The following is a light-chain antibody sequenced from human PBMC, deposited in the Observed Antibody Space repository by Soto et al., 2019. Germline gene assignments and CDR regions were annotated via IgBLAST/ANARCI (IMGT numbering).Light chain of an antibody. CDR1: SSNIGAGYD. CDR3: QSYDSSLSGFWV. J-gene: IGLJ3*02. CDR2: GND. V-gene: IGLV1-40*01. Sequence: QSVLTQPPSVSGAPGQRVTISCTGSSSNIGAGYDVHWYQQFSGTSPKLLIYGNDNRPSGVPDRFSGSESGTSASLAITGLLAEDEADYYCQSYDSSLSGFWVFGGGTKLTVL.